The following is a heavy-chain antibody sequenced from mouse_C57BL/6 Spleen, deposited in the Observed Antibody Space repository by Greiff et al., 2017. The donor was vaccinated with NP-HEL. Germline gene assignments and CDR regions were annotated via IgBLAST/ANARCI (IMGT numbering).Heavy chain of an antibody. CDR3: AREGDPDGYYVGYFDV. CDR2: ISYDGSN. D-gene: IGHD2-3*01. J-gene: IGHJ1*03. V-gene: IGHV3-6*01. Sequence: VQLKQSGPGLVKPSQSLSLTCSATGYSITSGYYWNWIRQFPGNKLEWMGYISYDGSNNYNPSLKNRISITRDTSKNQFFLKLNSVTTEDTATYYCAREGDPDGYYVGYFDVWGTGTTVTVSS. CDR1: GYSITSGYY.